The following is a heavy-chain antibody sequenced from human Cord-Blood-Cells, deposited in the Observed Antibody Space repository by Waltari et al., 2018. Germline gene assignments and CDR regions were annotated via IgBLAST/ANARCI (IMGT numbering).Heavy chain of an antibody. CDR1: GYTFTGYY. CDR3: ARDRSYSKYFQH. V-gene: IGHV1-2*02. Sequence: QVQLVQSGAEVKKPGASVKVPCKASGYTFTGYYKPWVRQAPGQGLEWMGWINPNSGGTNYAQKFQGRVTMTRDTSISTAYMELSRLRSDDTAVYYCARDRSYSKYFQHWGQGTLVTVSS. D-gene: IGHD4-4*01. CDR2: INPNSGGT. J-gene: IGHJ1*01.